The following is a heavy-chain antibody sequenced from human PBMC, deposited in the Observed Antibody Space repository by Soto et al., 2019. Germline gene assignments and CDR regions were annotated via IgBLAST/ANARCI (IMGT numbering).Heavy chain of an antibody. V-gene: IGHV4-34*01. CDR3: ASRYYYDSSGFRGLNY. D-gene: IGHD3-22*01. CDR1: GGSFSGYY. CDR2: INHSGST. Sequence: ETLSLTCAVYGGSFSGYYWSWIRQPPGKGLEWIGEINHSGSTNYNPSLKSRVTISVDTSKNQFSLKLSSVTAADTAVYYCASRYYYDSSGFRGLNYWGQGTLVTVSS. J-gene: IGHJ4*02.